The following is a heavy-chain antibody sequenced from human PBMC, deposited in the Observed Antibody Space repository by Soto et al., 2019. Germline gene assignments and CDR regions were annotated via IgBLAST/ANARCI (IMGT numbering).Heavy chain of an antibody. D-gene: IGHD3-10*01. J-gene: IGHJ5*02. CDR2: INPNRGGT. CDR1: GYTFTGYY. V-gene: IGHV1-2*04. Sequence: QVQLVQSGAELKKPGASVKVSCKASGYTFTGYYMHWVRQAPGQGLEWMGWINPNRGGTNYAQKFQGWVTMTRDTSISTAYMELSRLRSDDTAVYYCARSGITMVRGVIIADWFDPWGQGTLVTVSS. CDR3: ARSGITMVRGVIIADWFDP.